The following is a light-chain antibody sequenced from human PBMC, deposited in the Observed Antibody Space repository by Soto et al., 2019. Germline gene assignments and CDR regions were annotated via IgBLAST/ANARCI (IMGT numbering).Light chain of an antibody. CDR2: QAS. J-gene: IGKJ2*01. CDR3: QQYDSYSPYT. CDR1: QTISSS. Sequence: DIQMTQFPPTLSASIGDRVTITCRASQTISSSLAWYQQKPGKAPKLLIYQASTLETGVPSRFSGSGSGTEFTLTIRSLQPDDFSTYYYQQYDSYSPYTFGQGTRLEIK. V-gene: IGKV1-5*03.